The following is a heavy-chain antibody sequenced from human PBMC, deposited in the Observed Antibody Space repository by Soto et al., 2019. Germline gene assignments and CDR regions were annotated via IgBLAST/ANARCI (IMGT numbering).Heavy chain of an antibody. V-gene: IGHV1-69*01. CDR1: GGTFSSYA. D-gene: IGHD4-17*01. CDR2: IIPIFGTA. J-gene: IGHJ4*02. CDR3: ARGGYGGNSCSYYFDY. Sequence: QVQLVQSGAEVTKPGSSVKVSCKASGGTFSSYAISWVRQAPGQGLEWMGGIIPIFGTANYAQKFQGRVTITADESTSTAYMELSSLRSEDTAVYYCARGGYGGNSCSYYFDYWGQGTLVTVSS.